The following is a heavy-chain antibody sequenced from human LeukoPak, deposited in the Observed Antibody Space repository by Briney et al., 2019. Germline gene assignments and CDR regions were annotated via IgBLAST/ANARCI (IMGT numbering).Heavy chain of an antibody. CDR3: ARGGYSSSWYTLGY. V-gene: IGHV3-53*01. J-gene: IGHJ4*02. Sequence: PGGSLRLSCAVSGFTFSSYWMSWVRQAPGKGLEWVSVTYTGGNSYYADSVKGRFIISRDISKNTPYLQMNSLRAEDSALYYCARGGYSSSWYTLGYWGQGTLVTVSS. CDR2: TYTGGNS. CDR1: GFTFSSYW. D-gene: IGHD6-13*01.